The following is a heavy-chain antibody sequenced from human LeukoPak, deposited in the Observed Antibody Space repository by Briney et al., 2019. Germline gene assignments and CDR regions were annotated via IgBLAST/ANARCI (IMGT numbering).Heavy chain of an antibody. CDR3: AKEGRSLQTY. J-gene: IGHJ4*02. D-gene: IGHD5-24*01. Sequence: GGSLRLSCAASGFTFSSYTMSWVRLAPGKGLEWVANIKEDGTETYYVDSVKGRFTISRDNAKNSLYLQMNSLRVEDTAVYYCAKEGRSLQTYWGQGTLVTVSS. CDR1: GFTFSSYT. V-gene: IGHV3-7*03. CDR2: IKEDGTET.